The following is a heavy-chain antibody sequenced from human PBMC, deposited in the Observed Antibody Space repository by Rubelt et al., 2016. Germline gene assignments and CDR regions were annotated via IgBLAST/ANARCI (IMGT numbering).Heavy chain of an antibody. J-gene: IGHJ4*02. CDR2: INTNTGNP. CDR3: IRGYSNIDY. D-gene: IGHD5-12*01. V-gene: IGHV7-4-1*02. CDR1: GYPFANFY. Sequence: QVQVVQSGSELKKPGASVKVSCKASGYPFANFYLNWVRQAPGQGLEWMGCINTNTGNPTYAQGFTGRFVFSLDTSVSTAYLQISSLKAEDTAVYYCIRGYSNIDYWGQGTLVTVSS.